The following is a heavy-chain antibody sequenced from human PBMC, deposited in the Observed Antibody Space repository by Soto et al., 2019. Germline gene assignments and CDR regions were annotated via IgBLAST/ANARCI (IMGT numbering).Heavy chain of an antibody. CDR2: ISAYNGNT. D-gene: IGHD2-15*01. CDR1: GYTFTSYG. Sequence: GASVKVSCKASGYTFTSYGISWVRQAPGQGLEWMGWISAYNGNTNYAQKLQGRVTMTTDTSTSTAYMELRSLRSDDTAVYYCARVRYCSGGSCYPGSYWGQGTLVTVSS. CDR3: ARVRYCSGGSCYPGSY. J-gene: IGHJ4*02. V-gene: IGHV1-18*01.